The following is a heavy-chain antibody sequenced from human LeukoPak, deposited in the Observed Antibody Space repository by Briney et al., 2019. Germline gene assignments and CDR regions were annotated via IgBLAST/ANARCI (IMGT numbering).Heavy chain of an antibody. D-gene: IGHD2-15*01. CDR2: ISGSGGST. CDR1: GFTFSSYW. J-gene: IGHJ4*02. CDR3: AKDRGRSLYFDY. V-gene: IGHV3-23*01. Sequence: HPGGSLRLSCAASGFTFSSYWMPWVRQAPGKGLEWVSAISGSGGSTYYADSVKGRFTFSRDNSKNTLYLQMNSLRAEDTAVYYCAKDRGRSLYFDYWGQGTLVTVSS.